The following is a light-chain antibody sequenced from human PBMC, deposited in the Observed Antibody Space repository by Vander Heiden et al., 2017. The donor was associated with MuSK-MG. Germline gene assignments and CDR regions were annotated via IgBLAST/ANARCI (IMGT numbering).Light chain of an antibody. Sequence: KVTNSCAGEASNVGSSAVIWFQQVPGTAPKLLIYSDKRRRSGGPGRFSGSKSGTSATLAITGVQSEDEADYYCKTRDGSKSGGVFGGGTKLTVL. CDR2: SDK. V-gene: IGLV1-44*01. CDR3: KTRDGSKSGGV. CDR1: ASNVGSSA. J-gene: IGLJ3*02.